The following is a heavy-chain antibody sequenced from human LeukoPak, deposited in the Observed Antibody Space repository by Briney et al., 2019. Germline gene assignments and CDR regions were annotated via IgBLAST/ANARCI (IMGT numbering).Heavy chain of an antibody. CDR2: IYYNGGP. D-gene: IGHD3-3*01. CDR3: AIVGVPGSFDY. Sequence: SATLSLTCTVPGGSISSYYWSWIRQPPGKGLEWIRYIYYNGGPNYNPSLKRRVNISLNTTTNQFSLKLSSVTAADTAVYYCAIVGVPGSFDYWGEGTLVTVSS. V-gene: IGHV4-59*13. J-gene: IGHJ4*02. CDR1: GGSISSYY.